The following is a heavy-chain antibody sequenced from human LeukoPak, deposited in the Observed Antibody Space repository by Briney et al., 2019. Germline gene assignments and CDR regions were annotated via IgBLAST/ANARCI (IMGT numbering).Heavy chain of an antibody. Sequence: PGGSLRLSCAASGFTFSSYWMNWVRQAPGKGLEWVANIKEDGSSKYYVDSVKGRFAISRDNAKNSLYLQMNSLRAEDTAVYYCARDRVNWNDVGGLFDYWGQGTLVTVSS. V-gene: IGHV3-7*01. CDR2: IKEDGSSK. J-gene: IGHJ4*02. CDR3: ARDRVNWNDVGGLFDY. D-gene: IGHD1-1*01. CDR1: GFTFSSYW.